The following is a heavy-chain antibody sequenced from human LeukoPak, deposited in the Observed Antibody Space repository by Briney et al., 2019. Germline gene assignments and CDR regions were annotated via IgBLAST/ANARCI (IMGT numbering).Heavy chain of an antibody. Sequence: SVKVSCKASGGTFSSYAISWVRQTPGQGLEWMGGIIPIFGTANYAQKFQGRVTITADESTSTAYMELSSLRSEDTAVYYCASTDYYDSSGPDAFDIWGQGTMVTVSS. J-gene: IGHJ3*02. CDR1: GGTFSSYA. D-gene: IGHD3-22*01. V-gene: IGHV1-69*13. CDR2: IIPIFGTA. CDR3: ASTDYYDSSGPDAFDI.